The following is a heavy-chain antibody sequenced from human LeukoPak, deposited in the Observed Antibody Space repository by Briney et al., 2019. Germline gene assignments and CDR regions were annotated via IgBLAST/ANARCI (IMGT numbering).Heavy chain of an antibody. CDR3: ARGAKYYDFWSGYPFGY. CDR1: GGSFSGYY. D-gene: IGHD3-3*01. Sequence: SETLSLTCAVYGGSFSGYYWSWIRQPPGKGLEWIGEINHSGSTNYNPSLKSRVTISVDTSKNQFSLKLSSVTAADTAVYYCARGAKYYDFWSGYPFGYWGQGTLVTVSS. V-gene: IGHV4-34*01. J-gene: IGHJ4*02. CDR2: INHSGST.